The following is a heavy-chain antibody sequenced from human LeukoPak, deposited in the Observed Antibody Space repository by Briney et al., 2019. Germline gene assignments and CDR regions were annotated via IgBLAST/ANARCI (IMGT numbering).Heavy chain of an antibody. J-gene: IGHJ3*02. CDR2: MRSKANSFVT. CDR1: GFTFSGST. CDR3: TTDQFNSFDI. D-gene: IGHD5-24*01. Sequence: GGSLKLSCAASGFTFSGSTIHWVRQASGKGLEWVGRMRSKANSFVTTYSASVQGRFTIFRDDSKNTAYLQMNSLRTEDTALYYCTTDQFNSFDIWGQGTMVTVSS. V-gene: IGHV3-73*01.